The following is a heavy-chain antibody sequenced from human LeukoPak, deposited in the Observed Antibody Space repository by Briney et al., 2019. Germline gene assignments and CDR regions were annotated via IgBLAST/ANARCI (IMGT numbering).Heavy chain of an antibody. Sequence: GGSLRLSCAASGFTFSSYGMHWVRQAPGKGLEWVAVISYDGSNKYYADSVKGRFTISRDNSKNTLYLQMNSLRAEDTAVYYCAKDETKVTITMVRGVNNYWGQGTLVTVSS. J-gene: IGHJ4*02. V-gene: IGHV3-30*18. CDR3: AKDETKVTITMVRGVNNY. D-gene: IGHD3-10*01. CDR1: GFTFSSYG. CDR2: ISYDGSNK.